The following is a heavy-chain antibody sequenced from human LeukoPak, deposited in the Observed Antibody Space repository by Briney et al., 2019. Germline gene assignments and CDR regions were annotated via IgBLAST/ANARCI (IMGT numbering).Heavy chain of an antibody. J-gene: IGHJ4*02. CDR1: GYTFSTNV. CDR2: INTGTGKT. D-gene: IGHD1-26*01. Sequence: ASVKVSCKTSGYTFSTNVIHWMCQAPGQRLEWMGWINTGTGKTKYSQKFQGRLSITRDTSANTTSMELSSLRSEDTAVFYCARDKRSSPYYLFDYWGQGTLVTVSS. CDR3: ARDKRSSPYYLFDY. V-gene: IGHV1-3*04.